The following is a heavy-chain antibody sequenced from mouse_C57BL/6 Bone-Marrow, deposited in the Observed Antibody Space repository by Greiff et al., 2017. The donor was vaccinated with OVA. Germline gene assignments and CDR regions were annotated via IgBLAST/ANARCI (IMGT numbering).Heavy chain of an antibody. CDR3: ATTPIWYFDV. D-gene: IGHD2-1*01. CDR1: GYTFTSYW. V-gene: IGHV1-64*01. CDR2: IHPNSGST. Sequence: VQLQQSGAELVKPGASVKLSCKASGYTFTSYWMHWVKQRPGQGLEWIGMIHPNSGSTNYNEKFKSKATLTVDKSSSTAYMQLSSLTSEDSAVYYCATTPIWYFDVWGTGTTVTVSS. J-gene: IGHJ1*03.